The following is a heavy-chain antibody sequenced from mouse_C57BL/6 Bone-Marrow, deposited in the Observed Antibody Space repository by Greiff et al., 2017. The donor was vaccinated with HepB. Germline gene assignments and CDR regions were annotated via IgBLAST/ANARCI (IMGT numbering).Heavy chain of an antibody. Sequence: EVKLMESGGGLVKPGGSLKLSCAASGFTFSDYGMHWVRQAPEKGLEWVAYISSGSSTIYYADTVKGRFTISRDNAKNTLFLQMTSLRSDDTAMYYCARGIPMDYWGQGTSVTVSS. J-gene: IGHJ4*01. V-gene: IGHV5-17*01. CDR1: GFTFSDYG. CDR2: ISSGSSTI. CDR3: ARGIPMDY.